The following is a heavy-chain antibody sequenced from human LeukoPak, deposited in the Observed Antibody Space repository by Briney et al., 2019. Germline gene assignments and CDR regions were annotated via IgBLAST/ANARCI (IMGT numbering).Heavy chain of an antibody. V-gene: IGHV1-2*06. Sequence: ASVKVSCKASGYTFTGYYMHWVRQAPGQGLEWMGRINPNSGGTNYAQKFQGRVTMTRDTSIITAYMELRRLTSDDTAVYYCARGTDYHDSSGYYNYWGQGTLVTVSS. D-gene: IGHD3-22*01. J-gene: IGHJ4*02. CDR2: INPNSGGT. CDR3: ARGTDYHDSSGYYNY. CDR1: GYTFTGYY.